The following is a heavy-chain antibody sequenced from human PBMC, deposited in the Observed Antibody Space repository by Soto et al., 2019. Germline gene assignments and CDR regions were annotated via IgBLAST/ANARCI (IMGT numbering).Heavy chain of an antibody. CDR1: GFTFSSYS. D-gene: IGHD1-26*01. Sequence: GGSLRLSCAASGFTFSSYSMNWVRQAPGKGLEWVSYISSSSSTIYYADSVKGRSTISRDNAKNSLYLQMNSLRDEDTAVYYCASDGGIVGATTPRLFDYWGQGTLVTVSS. V-gene: IGHV3-48*02. CDR3: ASDGGIVGATTPRLFDY. CDR2: ISSSSSTI. J-gene: IGHJ4*02.